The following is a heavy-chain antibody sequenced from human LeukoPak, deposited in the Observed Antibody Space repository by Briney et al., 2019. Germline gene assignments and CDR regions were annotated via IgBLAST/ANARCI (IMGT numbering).Heavy chain of an antibody. V-gene: IGHV1-24*01. Sequence: ASVKVSCKVSGYTLTELSMHWVRQAPGKGLEWMGGFDPEDGETIYAQKFQGRVTMTEDTSTDTAYMELSSLRSEDTAVYYCATPGPYGGNSGAHDYWGQGTLVTVSS. CDR3: ATPGPYGGNSGAHDY. CDR2: FDPEDGET. J-gene: IGHJ4*02. CDR1: GYTLTELS. D-gene: IGHD4-23*01.